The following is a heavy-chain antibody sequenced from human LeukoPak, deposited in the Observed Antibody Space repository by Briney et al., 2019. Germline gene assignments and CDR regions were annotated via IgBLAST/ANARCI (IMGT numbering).Heavy chain of an antibody. D-gene: IGHD3-10*01. V-gene: IGHV3-30-3*01. J-gene: IGHJ4*02. Sequence: PGRSLRLSCAASGFTFSSYAMHWVRQAPGKGLEWVAVISYDGSNKYYADSVKGRFTISRDNSKNTLYLQMNSLRAEDTAVYYCARDNVWFGEPRGLDYWGQGTLVTVSS. CDR2: ISYDGSNK. CDR1: GFTFSSYA. CDR3: ARDNVWFGEPRGLDY.